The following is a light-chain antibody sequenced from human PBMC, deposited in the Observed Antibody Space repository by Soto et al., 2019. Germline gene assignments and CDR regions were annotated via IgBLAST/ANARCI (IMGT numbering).Light chain of an antibody. V-gene: IGKV3-20*01. CDR1: QGVSSSY. Sequence: EIVLTQSPGTLSLSPGERATLSCRASQGVSSSYSAWYQQKPGQAPRLHVYGASSRATGIPDRVSGSGSGTHFTLTISRLEPEDFAVYYCQQYGSSRTFGQGTKVEIK. J-gene: IGKJ1*01. CDR2: GAS. CDR3: QQYGSSRT.